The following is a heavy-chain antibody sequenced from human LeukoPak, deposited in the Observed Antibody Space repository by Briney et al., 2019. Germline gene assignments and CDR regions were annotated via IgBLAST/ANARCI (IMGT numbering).Heavy chain of an antibody. Sequence: ASVKVSCKASGYTFTGYYMHWVRQAPGQGLEWMGWINPNSGGTNYAQKFPGRVTMTRDTSISTAYMELSRLRSDDTAVYYCARPYCSSTSCYYVYWGQGTLVTVSS. CDR2: INPNSGGT. CDR3: ARPYCSSTSCYYVY. V-gene: IGHV1-2*02. CDR1: GYTFTGYY. D-gene: IGHD2-2*01. J-gene: IGHJ4*02.